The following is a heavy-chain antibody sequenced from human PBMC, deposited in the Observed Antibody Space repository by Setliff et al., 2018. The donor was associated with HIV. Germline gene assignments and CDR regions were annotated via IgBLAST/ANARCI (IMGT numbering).Heavy chain of an antibody. CDR1: GYTFINYD. D-gene: IGHD3-10*01. Sequence: ASVKVSCKTSGYTFINYDINWVRQATGQGLEWMGWTNPNSSNSGYAQNFQGRVTMTPDTSISTAYMELSSLTSEDTAVYYCTRGRHSQTAGAIKFAFWGQGSLVTVSS. CDR3: TRGRHSQTAGAIKFAF. V-gene: IGHV1-8*02. CDR2: TNPNSSNS. J-gene: IGHJ5*01.